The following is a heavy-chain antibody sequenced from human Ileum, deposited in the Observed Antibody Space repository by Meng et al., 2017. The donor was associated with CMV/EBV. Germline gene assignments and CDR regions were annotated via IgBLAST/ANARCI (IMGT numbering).Heavy chain of an antibody. J-gene: IGHJ4*02. CDR3: ARASKRYQLLSAYYFDY. D-gene: IGHD2-2*01. V-gene: IGHV1-69*05. CDR2: IIPIFGTA. Sequence: GTFSSYAISWVRQAPGQGLEWMGGIIPIFGTANYAQKFQGRVTITTDESTSTAYMELSSLRSEDTAVYYCARASKRYQLLSAYYFDYWGQGTLDTVSS. CDR1: GTFSSYA.